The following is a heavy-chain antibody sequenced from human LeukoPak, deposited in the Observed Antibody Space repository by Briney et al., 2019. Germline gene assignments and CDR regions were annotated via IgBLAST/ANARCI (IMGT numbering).Heavy chain of an antibody. CDR2: ISSGGST. J-gene: IGHJ4*02. CDR1: GFTVSSNY. V-gene: IGHV3-53*01. CDR3: AKHYYRSHDY. D-gene: IGHD3-22*01. Sequence: GGSLRLSCAASGFTVSSNYMSWVRQAPGKGLEWVSVISSGGSTYYADSVKGRFTISRDNSKNTLYLQMNSLRAEDTAIYYCAKHYYRSHDYWGQGTLVTVSS.